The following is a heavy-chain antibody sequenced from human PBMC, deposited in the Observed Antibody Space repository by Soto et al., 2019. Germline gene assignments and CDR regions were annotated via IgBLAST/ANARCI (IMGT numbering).Heavy chain of an antibody. CDR3: ARDRNGTVTTFDY. V-gene: IGHV1-3*01. D-gene: IGHD4-17*01. J-gene: IGHJ4*02. CDR1: GYTFTSYA. CDR2: INAGNGNT. Sequence: ASVKVSCKASGYTFTSYAMHWVRQAPGQRLEWMGWINAGNGNTKYPQKFQGRVTITRDTSASTAYMELSSLRSEDTAVYYCARDRNGTVTTFDYWGQGTLVTVSS.